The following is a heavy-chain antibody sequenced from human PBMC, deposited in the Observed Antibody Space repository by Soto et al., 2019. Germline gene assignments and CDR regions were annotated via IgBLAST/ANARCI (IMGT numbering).Heavy chain of an antibody. V-gene: IGHV3-30-3*01. J-gene: IGHJ4*02. CDR2: ISSDGNNQ. CDR3: ARDARYNYRDY. CDR1: GFSFISWP. D-gene: IGHD5-18*01. Sequence: PGGSLRLSRTASGFSFISWPLHWVRQAPGKGLEWVAVISSDGNNQYYADSVKGRFTVSRDNYKDTMYLQMNSLGGEDTAVYYCARDARYNYRDYWGQGTLVTVSS.